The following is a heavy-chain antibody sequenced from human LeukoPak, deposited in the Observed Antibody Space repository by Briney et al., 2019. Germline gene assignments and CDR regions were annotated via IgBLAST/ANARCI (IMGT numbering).Heavy chain of an antibody. V-gene: IGHV1-18*01. CDR2: ISAYNGNT. CDR1: GYTFTSYG. CDR3: ARVKKTYYYDSSGYGDAFDI. J-gene: IGHJ3*02. Sequence: GASVKVSCKASGYTFTSYGISWVRQAPGQGLEWMGWISAYNGNTNYAQKLQGRVTMTTDTSTSTAYMELRSLRSDDTAVYYCARVKKTYYYDSSGYGDAFDIWGQGTMVTVSS. D-gene: IGHD3-22*01.